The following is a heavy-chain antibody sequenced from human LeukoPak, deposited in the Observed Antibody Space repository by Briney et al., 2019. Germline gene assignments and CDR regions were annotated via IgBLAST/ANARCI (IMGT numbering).Heavy chain of an antibody. V-gene: IGHV3-66*02. Sequence: GGSLRLSCAASGFTASSNSMTWVRQAPGKGLEWDSVIYSGGTTYYADSVKGRLTISRDNSKNTLYLQMTSLRVEETAVYYCASASCSRSNWFDPWGQGTLVTVSS. J-gene: IGHJ5*02. D-gene: IGHD2-2*01. CDR3: ASASCSRSNWFDP. CDR2: IYSGGTT. CDR1: GFTASSNS.